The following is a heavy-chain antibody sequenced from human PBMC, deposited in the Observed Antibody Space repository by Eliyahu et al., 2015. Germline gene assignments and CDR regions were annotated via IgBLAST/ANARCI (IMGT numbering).Heavy chain of an antibody. Sequence: QVQLVESGGGLVKPGGSLRLSCAASGFTFNDXYMSWIRQAPGKGLEWISYINGRGTSIYYADSVRGRFTISRDNTKYSLYLQMNSLGAEDTAVYYCARGNGGSYDYWGQGTLXTVSS. J-gene: IGHJ4*02. CDR3: ARGNGGSYDY. D-gene: IGHD1-26*01. CDR1: GFTFNDXY. CDR2: INGRGTSI. V-gene: IGHV3-11*01.